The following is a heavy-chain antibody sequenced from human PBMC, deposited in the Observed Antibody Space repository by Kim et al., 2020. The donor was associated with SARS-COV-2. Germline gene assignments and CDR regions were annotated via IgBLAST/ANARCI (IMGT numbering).Heavy chain of an antibody. Sequence: GGSLRLSCAASGFTFSSYAMSWVRQAPGKGLEWVSAISGSGGSTYYADSVKGRFTISRDNSKNTLYLQMNSLRAEDTAVYYCAKDSADYYYGDYENWGQGTLVTVSS. CDR2: ISGSGGST. CDR3: AKDSADYYYGDYEN. V-gene: IGHV3-23*01. D-gene: IGHD4-17*01. J-gene: IGHJ4*02. CDR1: GFTFSSYA.